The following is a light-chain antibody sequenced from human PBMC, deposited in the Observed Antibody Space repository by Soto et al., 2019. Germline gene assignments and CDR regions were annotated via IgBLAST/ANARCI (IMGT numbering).Light chain of an antibody. J-gene: IGKJ2*01. CDR3: QQSYSNLPYA. V-gene: IGKV1-39*01. Sequence: DIQMTQSPSSLSASVGDRVIITCPASQSISNYLNWYQQKPGKAPKLLIYAASSLQSGVPSRFTGSGFGTDFTLTISNLQPEDFATYYCQQSYSNLPYAFGQGTRLEIK. CDR2: AAS. CDR1: QSISNY.